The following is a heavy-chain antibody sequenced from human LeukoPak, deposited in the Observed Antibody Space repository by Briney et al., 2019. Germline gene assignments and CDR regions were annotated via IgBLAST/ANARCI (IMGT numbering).Heavy chain of an antibody. CDR2: IRQDGSDK. V-gene: IGHV3-7*01. D-gene: IGHD3-10*01. J-gene: IGHJ4*02. CDR1: GFMFNNYW. Sequence: GGSLRLSCVVSGFMFNNYWMSCVRQAPGKGLEWVATIRQDGSDKYFLDSVRGRFTISRDNAENSLYLQMNSLRAEDTAVYYCARDKGFGGSSFDYWGQGTLVTVSS. CDR3: ARDKGFGGSSFDY.